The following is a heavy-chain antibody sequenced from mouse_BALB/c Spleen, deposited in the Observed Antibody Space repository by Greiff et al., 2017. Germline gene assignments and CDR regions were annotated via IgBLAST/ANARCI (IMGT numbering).Heavy chain of an antibody. D-gene: IGHD2-3*01. CDR1: GYTFTEYT. CDR3: ARFYDGYYGIAMDY. CDR2: INPNNGGT. V-gene: IGHV1-18*01. Sequence: VQLKESGPELVKPGASVKISCTTSGYTFTEYTMHWVKQSHGKSLEWIGGINPNNGGTRYNQKFKGKATLTVDKSSSTAYMELRSRTSEASAVYYCARFYDGYYGIAMDYWGQGTSVTVSS. J-gene: IGHJ4*01.